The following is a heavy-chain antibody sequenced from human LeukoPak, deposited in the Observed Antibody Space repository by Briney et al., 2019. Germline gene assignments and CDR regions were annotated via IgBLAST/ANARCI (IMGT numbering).Heavy chain of an antibody. CDR3: ARQLWFRLGGLPFDP. CDR1: GGSISSYY. D-gene: IGHD5-18*01. J-gene: IGHJ5*02. CDR2: IYYSGST. Sequence: SETLSLTCTVSGGSISSYYWSWIRQPPGKGLEWIGYIYYSGSTNYNPSLKSRVTISVDTSKNQFSLKLSSVTAADTAVYYCARQLWFRLGGLPFDPWGQGTLVTVSS. V-gene: IGHV4-59*08.